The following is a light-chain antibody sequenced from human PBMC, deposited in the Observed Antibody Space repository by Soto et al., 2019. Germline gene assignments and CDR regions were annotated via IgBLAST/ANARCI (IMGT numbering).Light chain of an antibody. CDR3: FSYTSSGTYV. CDR1: SSDVGNYKY. CDR2: EVS. Sequence: SALAQPASVSGSPGQSITISCTGTSSDVGNYKYVSWYQQHPGKAPKLMIYEVSNRPSGVSNRFSGSKYGNTASLTISGLQAEDETDYYCFSYTSSGTYVFGTGTKVTVL. J-gene: IGLJ1*01. V-gene: IGLV2-14*01.